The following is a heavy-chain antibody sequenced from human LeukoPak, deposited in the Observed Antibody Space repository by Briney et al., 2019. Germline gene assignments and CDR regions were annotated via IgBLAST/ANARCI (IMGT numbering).Heavy chain of an antibody. J-gene: IGHJ4*02. CDR1: GGSISSSSYY. CDR2: IYYSGST. CDR3: ARSRGYCSSTSCYTPFDY. Sequence: PSETLSLTCTVSGGSISSSSYYWGWIRQPPGKGLEWIGSIYYSGSTYYNPSLKSRVTISVDTSKNQFSLKLSSVTAADTAVYYCARSRGYCSSTSCYTPFDYWGQGTLVTVSS. D-gene: IGHD2-2*01. V-gene: IGHV4-39*07.